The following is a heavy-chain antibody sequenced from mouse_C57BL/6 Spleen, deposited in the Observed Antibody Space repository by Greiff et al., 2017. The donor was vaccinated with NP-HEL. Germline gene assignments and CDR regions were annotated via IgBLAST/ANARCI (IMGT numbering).Heavy chain of an antibody. Sequence: VQLQQPGAELVMPGASVKLSCKASGYTFTSYWMHWVKQRPGQGLEWIGEIDPSDSYTNYNQKFKGKSTLTVDTSSSTAYMQLSSLTSEDSAVYYCARGGAPYYFDYWGQGTTLTVSS. V-gene: IGHV1-69*01. CDR1: GYTFTSYW. CDR3: ARGGAPYYFDY. CDR2: IDPSDSYT. J-gene: IGHJ2*01.